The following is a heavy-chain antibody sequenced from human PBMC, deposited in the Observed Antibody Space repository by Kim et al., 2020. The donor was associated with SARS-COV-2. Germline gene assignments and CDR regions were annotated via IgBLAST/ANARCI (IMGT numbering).Heavy chain of an antibody. V-gene: IGHV7-4-1*02. Sequence: ASVKVSCKASGYTFTSYAMNWVRQAPGQGLEWMGWINTNTGNPTYAQGFTGRFVFSWDTSVSTAYLQISSLKAEDTAVYYCARDRGINLVVVPAAMISGDYYYFDDWGQGNPVTVSS. CDR2: INTNTGNP. D-gene: IGHD2-2*01. CDR1: GYTFTSYA. J-gene: IGHJ4*02. CDR3: ARDRGINLVVVPAAMISGDYYYFDD.